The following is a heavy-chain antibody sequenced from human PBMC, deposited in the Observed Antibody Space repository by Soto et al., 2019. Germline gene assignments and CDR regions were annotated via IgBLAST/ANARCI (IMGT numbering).Heavy chain of an antibody. D-gene: IGHD2-15*01. CDR2: IYYSGST. CDR3: ARVIVVVVAATHYMDV. V-gene: IGHV4-39*01. CDR1: GGSISSSSYY. J-gene: IGHJ6*03. Sequence: SETLSLTCTVSGGSISSSSYYWGWIRQPPGKGLEWIGSIYYSGSTYYNPSLKSRVTISVDTSKNQFSLKLSSVTAADTAVYYCARVIVVVVAATHYMDVWGKGTTVTVSS.